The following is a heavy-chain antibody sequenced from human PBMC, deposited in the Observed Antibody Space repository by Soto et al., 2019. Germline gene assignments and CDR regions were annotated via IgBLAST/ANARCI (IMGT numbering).Heavy chain of an antibody. CDR3: ARLAVTTNRYYYYGMDA. V-gene: IGHV1-3*01. CDR2: INAGNGNT. J-gene: IGHJ6*02. Sequence: ASVKVSCKASGYTFTNSGFSWVRQAPGQGLEWMGWINAGNGNTKYSQKFQGRVTITRDTSASTAYMELSSLRSEDTAVYYCARLAVTTNRYYYYGMDAWGQGTTVTVSS. D-gene: IGHD4-17*01. CDR1: GYTFTNSG.